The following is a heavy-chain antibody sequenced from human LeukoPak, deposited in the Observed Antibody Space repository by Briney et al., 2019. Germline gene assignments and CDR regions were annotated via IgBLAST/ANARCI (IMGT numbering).Heavy chain of an antibody. CDR2: IHTSGST. D-gene: IGHD3-22*01. CDR1: GGSISTYY. V-gene: IGHV4-4*07. Sequence: PSETLSLTCSVSGGSISTYYWSWIRQPAGKGLEWIGRIHTSGSTNYNPSLKSRLTLSVDTSKNQLTLKLTSVNAADTAVYYCARAIDSSARNGFDPWGQGTLVTVSS. J-gene: IGHJ5*02. CDR3: ARAIDSSARNGFDP.